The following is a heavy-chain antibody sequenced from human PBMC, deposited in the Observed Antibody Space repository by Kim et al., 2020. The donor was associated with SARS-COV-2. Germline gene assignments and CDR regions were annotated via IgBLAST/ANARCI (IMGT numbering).Heavy chain of an antibody. V-gene: IGHV3-33*08. CDR1: GFTFSSYG. J-gene: IGHJ4*02. CDR3: ARDLYLKMTLIDY. D-gene: IGHD2-8*01. Sequence: GGSLRLSCAASGFTFSSYGMHWVRQAPGKGLEWVAVIWYDGSNKYYADSVKGRFTISRDNSKNTLYLQMNSLRAEDTAVYYCARDLYLKMTLIDYWGQGTLVTVSS. CDR2: IWYDGSNK.